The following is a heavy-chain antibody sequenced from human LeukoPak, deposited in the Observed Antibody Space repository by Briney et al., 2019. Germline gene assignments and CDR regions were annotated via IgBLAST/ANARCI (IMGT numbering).Heavy chain of an antibody. V-gene: IGHV4-31*03. D-gene: IGHD1-1*01. CDR3: ARRSSNWNFFDY. CDR1: GNSISSGGYY. CDR2: IYYTGNT. Sequence: SQTLSLTCNVSGNSISSGGYYWRWIRQHTGKGLEWIGYIYYTGNTIYNSSLKSRVTISVDTSKNQFSLKLNSVTAADTAMYYCARRSSNWNFFDYWGQGTLVTVSS. J-gene: IGHJ4*02.